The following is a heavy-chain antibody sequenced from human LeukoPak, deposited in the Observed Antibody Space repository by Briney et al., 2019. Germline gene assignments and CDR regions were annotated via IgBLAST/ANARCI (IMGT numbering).Heavy chain of an antibody. V-gene: IGHV4-34*01. D-gene: IGHD2-15*01. Sequence: SETLSLTCAVYGGSFSGYYWSWIRQPPGEGLEWIGEINHSGSTNYNASLKSRVTISVDTSKNQFSLKLSSVTAADTAVYYCAREEDCSGGICYLGNAFDIWGQGTMVTVSS. CDR3: AREEDCSGGICYLGNAFDI. J-gene: IGHJ3*02. CDR1: GGSFSGYY. CDR2: INHSGST.